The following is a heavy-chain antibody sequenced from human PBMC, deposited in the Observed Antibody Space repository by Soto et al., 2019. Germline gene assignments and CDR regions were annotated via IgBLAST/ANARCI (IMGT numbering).Heavy chain of an antibody. J-gene: IGHJ5*02. CDR1: GDTFTNFG. CDR3: ARVLRGVVNWFDP. Sequence: HLVQSGPEVKKPGASVTVSCKTSGDTFTNFGLSWVRQAPGQGLEWMGWIATYNSNKNYAQKFQGRLTLTTDTSTSTGYMELKRLESDDTAVYYCARVLRGVVNWFDPWGQGTLVTVSS. V-gene: IGHV1-18*01. CDR2: IATYNSNK. D-gene: IGHD3-10*01.